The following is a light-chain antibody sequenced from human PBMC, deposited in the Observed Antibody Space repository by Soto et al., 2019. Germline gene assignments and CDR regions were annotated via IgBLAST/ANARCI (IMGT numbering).Light chain of an antibody. V-gene: IGLV2-14*01. CDR2: DVS. J-gene: IGLJ2*01. CDR1: SSDVGVYNH. Sequence: QSALTQPASVSGSPGQSITISCTGTSSDVGVYNHVSWYQQHPGKAPKLMIYDVSNRPSGVSNRFSGSMSGNTASLTISGLEAEYEDDYSCSSYTSSSTLVVFGGGTKLTVL. CDR3: SSYTSSSTLVV.